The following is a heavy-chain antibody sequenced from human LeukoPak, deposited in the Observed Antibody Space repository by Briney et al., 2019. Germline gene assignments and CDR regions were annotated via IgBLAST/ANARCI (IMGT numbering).Heavy chain of an antibody. Sequence: SVKVSCKASGGTFSSYAISWVRQAPGQGLEWMGRIIPIFGTANYAQKFQGRVTITTDESTSTAYMELSSLRSEDTAVYYCARDGDYNGAFGIWGQGTMVTVSS. D-gene: IGHD4-11*01. CDR1: GGTFSSYA. V-gene: IGHV1-69*05. CDR3: ARDGDYNGAFGI. J-gene: IGHJ3*02. CDR2: IIPIFGTA.